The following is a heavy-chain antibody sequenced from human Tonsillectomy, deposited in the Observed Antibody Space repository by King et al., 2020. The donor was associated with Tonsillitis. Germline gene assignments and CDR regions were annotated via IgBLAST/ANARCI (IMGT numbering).Heavy chain of an antibody. CDR1: GDSVSSNSAA. CDR3: GRDGYYDRSGYYPNDY. CDR2: TYYRSKWYN. V-gene: IGHV6-1*01. J-gene: IGHJ4*02. Sequence: VQLPQSGPGLVKPSQTLSLTCAISGDSVSSNSAAWNWIRQSPSRGLEWLGRTYYRSKWYNDYAVSVKSRITINADTSKNQFSLQLNSVTPEDTAVYYCGRDGYYDRSGYYPNDYWGQGTLVTVSS. D-gene: IGHD3-22*01.